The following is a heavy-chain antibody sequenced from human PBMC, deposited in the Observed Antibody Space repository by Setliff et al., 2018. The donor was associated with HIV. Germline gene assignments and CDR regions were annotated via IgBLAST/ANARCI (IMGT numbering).Heavy chain of an antibody. V-gene: IGHV3-21*01. CDR1: GFTFSTHT. CDR2: ISSSGTYI. J-gene: IGHJ3*02. CDR3: GRGASYAFDI. Sequence: PGGSLRLSCAASGFTFSTHTMNWVRQAPGKGLEWVSSISSSGTYIYYADSVKGRFTISRDNAKNSLYLQMNSLRPEDTAVYYCGRGASYAFDIWGQGTMVTVSS.